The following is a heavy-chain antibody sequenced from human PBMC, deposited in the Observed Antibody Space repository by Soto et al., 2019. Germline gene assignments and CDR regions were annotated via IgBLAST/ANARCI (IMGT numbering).Heavy chain of an antibody. CDR2: IYYSGST. CDR1: GGSISSSSYY. J-gene: IGHJ5*02. Sequence: KTSETLSLTRTVSGGSISSSSYYWGWIRQPPGKGLEWIGSIYYSGSTYYNPSLKSRVTISVDTSKNQFSLKLSSVTAADTAVYYCARHIAEHRNWFDPWGQGTLVTVSS. D-gene: IGHD6-13*01. CDR3: ARHIAEHRNWFDP. V-gene: IGHV4-39*01.